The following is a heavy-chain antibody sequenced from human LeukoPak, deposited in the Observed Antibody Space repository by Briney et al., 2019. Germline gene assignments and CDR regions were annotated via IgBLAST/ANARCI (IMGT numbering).Heavy chain of an antibody. V-gene: IGHV5-51*01. CDR1: GSSFSSYW. D-gene: IGHD2-15*01. Sequence: GESLKISCKGSGSSFSSYWIGWVRQLPGKGLEWMGMIYPADSDTRYSPSFQGQVTISADKSINTAYLQWSSLKASDTAMYYCASGSYSWYFDNWGQGSLVTVSA. J-gene: IGHJ4*02. CDR3: ASGSYSWYFDN. CDR2: IYPADSDT.